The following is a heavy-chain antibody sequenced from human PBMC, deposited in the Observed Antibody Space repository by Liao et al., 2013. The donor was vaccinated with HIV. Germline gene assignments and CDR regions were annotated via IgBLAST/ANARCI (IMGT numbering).Heavy chain of an antibody. D-gene: IGHD1-1*01. CDR1: GGSISNSNYY. Sequence: QVQLQESGPGLVKPSETLSLTCSVSGGSISNSNYYWGWIRQSPGKGLEWIGSIYYNGSTSYNPSLKSRVIMSVDTSKNHFSLKLISVTAADTAVYFCASGGWNEYFHHWGQGTLVTVSS. CDR3: ASGGWNEYFHH. V-gene: IGHV4-39*07. J-gene: IGHJ1*01. CDR2: IYYNGST.